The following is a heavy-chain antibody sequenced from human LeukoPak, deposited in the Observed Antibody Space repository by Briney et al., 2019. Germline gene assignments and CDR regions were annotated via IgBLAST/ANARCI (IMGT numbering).Heavy chain of an antibody. D-gene: IGHD5-18*01. CDR3: ARWIQLWAFIDY. Sequence: SQTLSLTCTVSGGSISSGGYYWSWIRQHPGKSLEWIGYIYYSGSTYHNPSLKSRVTISVDTSKNQFSLKLSSVTAADTAVYYCARWIQLWAFIDYWGQGTLVTVSS. CDR2: IYYSGST. V-gene: IGHV4-31*03. CDR1: GGSISSGGYY. J-gene: IGHJ4*02.